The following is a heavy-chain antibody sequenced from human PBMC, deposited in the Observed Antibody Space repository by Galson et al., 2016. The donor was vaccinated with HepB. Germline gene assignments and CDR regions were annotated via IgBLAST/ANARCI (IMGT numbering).Heavy chain of an antibody. Sequence: SETLSLTCDVYGGSFSGFFCSWIRQVPGKGLEWIGELDHFGSTNYNPSLKNRVTISVDPSKNQFSLKLNSVTAADTAVYYCARSDDWNPIESWGQGTLVTVSS. CDR2: LDHFGST. V-gene: IGHV4-34*01. J-gene: IGHJ4*02. CDR1: GGSFSGFF. CDR3: ARSDDWNPIES. D-gene: IGHD1-1*01.